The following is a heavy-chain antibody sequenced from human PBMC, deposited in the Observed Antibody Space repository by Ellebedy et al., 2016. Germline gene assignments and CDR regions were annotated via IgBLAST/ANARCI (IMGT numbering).Heavy chain of an antibody. CDR2: ISGSGGST. Sequence: GESLKISCTASHFPFNTYYMSWVRQAPGKGLEWVSAISGSGGSTYYADSVKGRFTISRDNSKNTLYLQMNSLRAEDTAVYYCAKVFAGLRDYGMDVWGQGTTVTVSS. CDR1: HFPFNTYY. V-gene: IGHV3-23*01. CDR3: AKVFAGLRDYGMDV. J-gene: IGHJ6*02. D-gene: IGHD3-16*01.